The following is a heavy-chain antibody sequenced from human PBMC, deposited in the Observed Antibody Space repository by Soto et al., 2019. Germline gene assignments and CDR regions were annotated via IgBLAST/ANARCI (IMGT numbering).Heavy chain of an antibody. Sequence: GASVKVSCKASGYTFTSYAMNWVRQAPGQRLEWMGWINAGNGNAKYSQKFPGRVTITRDTSASTAYMELSSLRSEDTAVYYCARDQGCSYSNTWGQGTLVTVSS. V-gene: IGHV1-3*01. CDR3: ARDQGCSYSNT. D-gene: IGHD5-18*01. CDR2: INAGNGNA. J-gene: IGHJ5*02. CDR1: GYTFTSYA.